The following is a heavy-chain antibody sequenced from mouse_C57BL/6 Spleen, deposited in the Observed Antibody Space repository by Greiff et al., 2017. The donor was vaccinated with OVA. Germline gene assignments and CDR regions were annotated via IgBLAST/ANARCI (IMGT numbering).Heavy chain of an antibody. J-gene: IGHJ2*01. Sequence: VKLMESGAELVRPGTSVKVSCKASGYAFTNYLIEWVKQRPGQGLEWIGVINPGSGGTNYNEKFKGKATLTADKSSSTAYMQLSSLTSEDSAVYFCARGGDSNYFDYWGQGTTLTVSS. D-gene: IGHD2-5*01. CDR2: INPGSGGT. CDR3: ARGGDSNYFDY. V-gene: IGHV1-54*01. CDR1: GYAFTNYL.